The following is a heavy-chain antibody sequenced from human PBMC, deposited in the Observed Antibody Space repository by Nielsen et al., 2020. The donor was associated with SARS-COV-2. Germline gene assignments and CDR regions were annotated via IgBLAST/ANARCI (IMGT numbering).Heavy chain of an antibody. V-gene: IGHV4-34*01. CDR3: ARGHSHPLYYFDY. CDR2: INHSGST. CDR1: GGSFSGYY. D-gene: IGHD2-21*01. Sequence: SGTLSLTCAVYGGSFSGYYWSWIRQPPGKGLEWIGEINHSGSTNYNPSLKSRVTISVDTSKNQFSLKLSSVTAADTAVYYCARGHSHPLYYFDYWGQGTLVTVSS. J-gene: IGHJ4*02.